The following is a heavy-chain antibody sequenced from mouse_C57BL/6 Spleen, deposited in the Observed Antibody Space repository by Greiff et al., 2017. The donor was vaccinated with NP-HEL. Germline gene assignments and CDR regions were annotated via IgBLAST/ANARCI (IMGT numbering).Heavy chain of an antibody. J-gene: IGHJ4*01. D-gene: IGHD1-1*01. V-gene: IGHV1-61*01. CDR2: IYPSDSET. Sequence: QVQLQQPGAELVRPGSSVKLSCKASGYTFTSYWMDWVKQRPGQGLEWIGNIYPSDSETHYNQKFKDKATLTVDKSSSTAYMQLSSLTSEDSAVYYCAREEDLLRRKAMDYWGQGTSVTVSS. CDR1: GYTFTSYW. CDR3: AREEDLLRRKAMDY.